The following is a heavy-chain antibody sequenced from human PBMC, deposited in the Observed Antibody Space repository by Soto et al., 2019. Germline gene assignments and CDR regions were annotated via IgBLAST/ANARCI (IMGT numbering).Heavy chain of an antibody. CDR1: GDTFSDYY. CDR2: LNPNSGAT. CDR3: ARESGAATATLDYYYFYMDV. J-gene: IGHJ6*03. D-gene: IGHD6-25*01. Sequence: QVQLVQSGAEVRKPGASVTVSCRTSGDTFSDYYIHWVRQAPGQGLEWMGWLNPNSGATNYAQKFRGWVTMTRDTSIRTVYMQLSRLRSDDTAVYYCARESGAATATLDYYYFYMDVWGTGTTVTVSS. V-gene: IGHV1-2*04.